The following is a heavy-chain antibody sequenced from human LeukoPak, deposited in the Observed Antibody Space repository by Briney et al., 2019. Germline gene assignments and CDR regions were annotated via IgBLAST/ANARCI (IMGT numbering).Heavy chain of an antibody. Sequence: SETLSLTCTVSGGSISSSYWTWIRQPPGKGLEWIGYIDYSGSTNYNPSLKSRVTISLDTSKNHFSLNLSSVTAADTAVYYCARGGTVKWDLLALDYWGQGTLVTVSS. D-gene: IGHD1-26*01. J-gene: IGHJ4*02. V-gene: IGHV4-59*08. CDR3: ARGGTVKWDLLALDY. CDR2: IDYSGST. CDR1: GGSISSSY.